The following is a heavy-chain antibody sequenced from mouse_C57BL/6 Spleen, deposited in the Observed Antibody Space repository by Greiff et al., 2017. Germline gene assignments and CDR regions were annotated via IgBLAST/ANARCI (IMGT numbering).Heavy chain of an antibody. CDR2: IHPNSGST. D-gene: IGHD2-5*01. CDR3: ARGSYYSNYRYFDV. CDR1: GYTFTSYW. J-gene: IGHJ1*03. Sequence: VQLQQPGAELVKPGASVKLSCKASGYTFTSYWMHWVKQRPGQGLEWIGMIHPNSGSTNYNEKFKSKATLTVDKSSSTAYMQLSSLTSEDSAVYYCARGSYYSNYRYFDVWGTGTTVTVSS. V-gene: IGHV1-64*01.